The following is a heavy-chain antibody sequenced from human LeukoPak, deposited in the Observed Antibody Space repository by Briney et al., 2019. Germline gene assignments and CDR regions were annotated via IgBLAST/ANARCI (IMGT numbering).Heavy chain of an antibody. J-gene: IGHJ5*02. V-gene: IGHV4-61*01. CDR2: IFYSGST. CDR1: GGCVSSGTYC. Sequence: SETLSLTCTVSGGCVSSGTYCWSWIRQPPGKGLEWVGYIFYSGSTNYNPSLKSRVTISVDTSKNQFSLRLTSVTAADTAVYYCARAPEYQLLFSWFDPWGQGTLVTVSS. D-gene: IGHD2-21*02. CDR3: ARAPEYQLLFSWFDP.